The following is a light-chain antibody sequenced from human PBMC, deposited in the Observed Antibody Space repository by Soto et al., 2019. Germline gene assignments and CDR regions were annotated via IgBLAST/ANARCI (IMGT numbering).Light chain of an antibody. CDR3: LHDYDSPLT. CDR2: AAS. J-gene: IGKJ4*01. CDR1: QGIRND. Sequence: AIQMTQSPSSLSASVGDRVTITCRASQGIRNDLGWYQQKPGKAPRLLIYAASTLQSGVPPRFSGSGSGTAFTLTIGGLQPEDFATYYCLHDYDSPLTFGGGTKGEIK. V-gene: IGKV1-6*01.